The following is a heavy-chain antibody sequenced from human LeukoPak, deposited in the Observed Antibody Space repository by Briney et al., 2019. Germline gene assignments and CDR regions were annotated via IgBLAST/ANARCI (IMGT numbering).Heavy chain of an antibody. CDR1: GFTVSSKY. V-gene: IGHV3-53*01. D-gene: IGHD1/OR15-1a*01. J-gene: IGHJ4*02. CDR3: AKETREHPGRLPDY. Sequence: GGSLRLSCAASGFTVSSKYMSWVRQAPGKGLEWVSVIYSGDSGGSTYYADSVKGRFTISRDNSKNTLYLQMNSLRAEDTAVYYCAKETREHPGRLPDYWGQGTLVTVSS. CDR2: IYSGDSGGST.